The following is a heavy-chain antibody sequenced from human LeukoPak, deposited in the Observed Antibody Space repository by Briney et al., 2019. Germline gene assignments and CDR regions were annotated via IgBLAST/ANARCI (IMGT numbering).Heavy chain of an antibody. CDR2: INTHNGAT. J-gene: IGHJ4*02. V-gene: IGHV1-2*02. CDR1: GNTFAGYY. D-gene: IGHD1-26*01. Sequence: ASVKVSCKAYGNTFAGYYVHWVRRAPGQGLEWMGWINTHNGATNYAQHFQGRVTMTTDTAVTTAYMDLDGLISDDAAVYFCARGPIGGLRKGFDIWGQGTLVTVSS. CDR3: ARGPIGGLRKGFDI.